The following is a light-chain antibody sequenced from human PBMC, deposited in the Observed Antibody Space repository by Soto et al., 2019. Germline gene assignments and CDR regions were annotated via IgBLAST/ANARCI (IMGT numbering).Light chain of an antibody. V-gene: IGKV1-5*03. CDR3: QQYDTYWT. CDR2: KAS. CDR1: QSINTW. Sequence: DIQMTQSPSTLSASVGDRVTITCRASQSINTWLAWYRQKPGKAPKLLIYKASSLETGVPSRFSGSGFGTEFTLTISSLQPDDFGTYYCQQYDTYWTFGQGTKVEIK. J-gene: IGKJ1*01.